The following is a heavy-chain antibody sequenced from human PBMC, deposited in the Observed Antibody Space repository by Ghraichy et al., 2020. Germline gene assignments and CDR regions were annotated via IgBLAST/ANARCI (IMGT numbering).Heavy chain of an antibody. Sequence: SVNVSCKASVGTFSSYAISCVRQAPGQGLEWMGGIIPIFGTANYAQKFQGRVTITADESTSTAYMELSSLRSEDTAVYYCARSRPGSTYYDFWSGYFFDYWGQGTLVTVS. J-gene: IGHJ4*02. V-gene: IGHV1-69*13. CDR2: IIPIFGTA. CDR1: VGTFSSYA. D-gene: IGHD3-3*01. CDR3: ARSRPGSTYYDFWSGYFFDY.